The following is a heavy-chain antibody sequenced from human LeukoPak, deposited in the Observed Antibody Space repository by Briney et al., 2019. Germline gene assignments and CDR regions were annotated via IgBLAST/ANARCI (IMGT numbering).Heavy chain of an antibody. CDR2: IYYSGST. V-gene: IGHV4-39*07. D-gene: IGHD3-16*02. J-gene: IGHJ5*02. CDR1: GGSISSSSYY. CDR3: ARSYYDYVWGSYRSRWFDP. Sequence: PSQTLSLTCTVSGGSISSSSYYRGWIRQPPGKGLEWIGSIYYSGSTYYNPSLKSRVTISVDTSKNQFSLKLSSVTAADTAVYYCARSYYDYVWGSYRSRWFDPWGQGTLVTVSS.